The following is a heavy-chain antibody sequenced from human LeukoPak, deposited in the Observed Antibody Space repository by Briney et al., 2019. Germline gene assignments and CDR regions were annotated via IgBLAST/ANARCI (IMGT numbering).Heavy chain of an antibody. V-gene: IGHV4-4*02. CDR3: ARTPTHSGTNIYFDY. D-gene: IGHD1-14*01. Sequence: SETLSLTCAVSGDSISSSNWWGWVRQPPGKGLEWIGEIYHSGNTYYTPSLKSRVTILVDKSKNHFSLNLSSVTAADTAVYYCARTPTHSGTNIYFDYWGQGTLVTVSS. J-gene: IGHJ4*02. CDR1: GDSISSSNW. CDR2: IYHSGNT.